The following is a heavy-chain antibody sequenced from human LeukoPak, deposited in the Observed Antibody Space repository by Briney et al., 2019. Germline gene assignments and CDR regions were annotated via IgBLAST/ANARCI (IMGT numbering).Heavy chain of an antibody. CDR3: VRHQRDYYYYMDV. V-gene: IGHV4-39*01. J-gene: IGHJ6*03. CDR1: EFSVGSNY. CDR2: IYYSGRT. Sequence: GSLRLSCAASEFSVGSNYMTWVRQTPGKGLEWIGSIYYSGRTYDNPSLKSRVTISVDTSKNQFSLKLSSVTAADTAVYYCVRHQRDYYYYMDVWGKGTTVIISS.